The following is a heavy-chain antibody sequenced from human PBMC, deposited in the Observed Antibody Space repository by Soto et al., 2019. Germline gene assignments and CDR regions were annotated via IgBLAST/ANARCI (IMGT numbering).Heavy chain of an antibody. V-gene: IGHV3-33*01. CDR1: GFTFSSYG. CDR2: IWYDGSNK. Sequence: GGSLRLSCAASGFTFSSYGMHWVRQAPGKGLEWVAVIWYDGSNKYYADSVKGRFTISRDNSKNTLYLQMNSPRAEDTAVYYCAREYDSSGYATKSFDYWGQGTLVTVSS. CDR3: AREYDSSGYATKSFDY. D-gene: IGHD3-22*01. J-gene: IGHJ4*02.